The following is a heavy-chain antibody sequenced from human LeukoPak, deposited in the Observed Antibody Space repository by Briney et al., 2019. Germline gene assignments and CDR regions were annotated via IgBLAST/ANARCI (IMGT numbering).Heavy chain of an antibody. Sequence: GGSLRLSYAASGFTFSSYEMNWVRQAPGKGLEWVSYISSSGSTIYYADSVKGRFTISRDNATNSLYLQMNSLRAEDTAVYYCARDLVTQIIDYWGQGTLVTVSS. D-gene: IGHD3-9*01. CDR3: ARDLVTQIIDY. CDR1: GFTFSSYE. V-gene: IGHV3-48*03. J-gene: IGHJ4*02. CDR2: ISSSGSTI.